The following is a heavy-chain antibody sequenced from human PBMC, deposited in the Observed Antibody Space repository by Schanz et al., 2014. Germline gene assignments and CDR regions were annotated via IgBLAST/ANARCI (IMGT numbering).Heavy chain of an antibody. J-gene: IGHJ4*02. D-gene: IGHD4-17*01. CDR1: GYTFNTYG. CDR2: ISAYTNNT. Sequence: QVQLVQSGAEVKKPGASVKVSCKASGYTFNTYGLNWVRQAPGQGLEWMGWISAYTNNTNYAQKVQGRVTMTRNTSISTAYMELSSLRSEDTAVYYCARGYGDSPADFWGQGTLVTVSS. CDR3: ARGYGDSPADF. V-gene: IGHV1-18*01.